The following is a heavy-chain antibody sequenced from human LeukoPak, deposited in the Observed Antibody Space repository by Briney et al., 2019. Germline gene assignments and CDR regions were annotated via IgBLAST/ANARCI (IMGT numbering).Heavy chain of an antibody. V-gene: IGHV3-21*01. CDR2: ISRTSEAT. CDR3: ARGAIDTTRWFDP. J-gene: IGHJ5*02. Sequence: GGSLRLSCAASGFTFNTYSMNWVRQAPGKGLEWVSIISRTSEATFYADSVKGRFTISRDNAKNSLYLQMNGLRAEDTAVYYCARGAIDTTRWFDPWGRGTLVTVSS. D-gene: IGHD1-1*01. CDR1: GFTFNTYS.